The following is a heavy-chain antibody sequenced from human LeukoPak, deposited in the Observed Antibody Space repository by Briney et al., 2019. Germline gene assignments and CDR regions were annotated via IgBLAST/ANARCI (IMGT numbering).Heavy chain of an antibody. V-gene: IGHV3-48*01. CDR1: GFPFISYS. CDR3: ARGGYSYGYYYMDV. J-gene: IGHJ6*03. D-gene: IGHD5-18*01. Sequence: GGSLRLSCAASGFPFISYSMNWVRQAPGKGLEWVSYISSSSSTIYYADSVKGRFTISRDNAKNSLYLQMNSLRAEDTAVYYCARGGYSYGYYYMDVWGKGTTVTVSS. CDR2: ISSSSSTI.